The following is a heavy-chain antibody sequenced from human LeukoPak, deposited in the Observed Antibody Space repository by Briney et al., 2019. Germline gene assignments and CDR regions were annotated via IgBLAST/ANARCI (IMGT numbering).Heavy chain of an antibody. CDR1: CYSSTSYG. D-gene: IGHD1-26*01. Sequence: GASVKVSCKASCYSSTSYGISWVRQAPGQGLEWMGWISTYDGNTNYAQRVQDRLTMTTDSSTSTAYMELRSLRSDDTAVYYCEKLGATDGYSLIDYWGQGTLVTVSS. V-gene: IGHV1-18*04. CDR2: ISTYDGNT. J-gene: IGHJ4*02. CDR3: EKLGATDGYSLIDY.